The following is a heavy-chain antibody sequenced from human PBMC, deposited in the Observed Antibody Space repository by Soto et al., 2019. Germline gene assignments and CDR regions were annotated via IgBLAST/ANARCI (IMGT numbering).Heavy chain of an antibody. CDR1: GSTFPSSA. J-gene: IGHJ6*02. Sequence: VSVAISCTSSGSTFPSSAITCVRKDTGQGLEWMGWISAYNGNTNYAQKLQGRVTMTTDTSTSTAYMELRSLRSDDTAVYYCASVSTSRTAPNYYYGMDVWRQGNTVNIS. CDR2: ISAYNGNT. CDR3: ASVSTSRTAPNYYYGMDV. V-gene: IGHV1-18*04. D-gene: IGHD2-2*01.